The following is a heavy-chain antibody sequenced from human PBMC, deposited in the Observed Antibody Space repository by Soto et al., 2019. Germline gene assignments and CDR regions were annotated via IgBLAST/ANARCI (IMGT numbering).Heavy chain of an antibody. Sequence: GGSLRLSCAASGFIVTNFYMSWVRQAPGKGLEWVSVIYSADGAHYADSVRGRFTISRDRSKNKLFLQMNNLRTDDTAVYYCAKGVLSFHYGMEVWGQGTTVTVS. CDR2: IYSADGA. CDR1: GFIVTNFY. D-gene: IGHD3-10*01. J-gene: IGHJ6*02. CDR3: AKGVLSFHYGMEV. V-gene: IGHV3-53*01.